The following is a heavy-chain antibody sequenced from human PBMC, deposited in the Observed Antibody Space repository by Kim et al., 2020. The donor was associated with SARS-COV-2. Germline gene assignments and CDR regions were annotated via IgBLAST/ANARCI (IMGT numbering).Heavy chain of an antibody. CDR3: ARPITAGASYGYYYYGMDV. J-gene: IGHJ6*02. Sequence: SETLSLTCTVSGVSISSSSYYWGWIRQPPGKGLEWIGSIYYSGSTYYNPSLKSRVTISVDTSKNQFSLKLSSVTAADTAVYYCARPITAGASYGYYYYGMDVWGQGTTVTVSS. CDR1: GVSISSSSYY. V-gene: IGHV4-39*01. CDR2: IYYSGST. D-gene: IGHD5-18*01.